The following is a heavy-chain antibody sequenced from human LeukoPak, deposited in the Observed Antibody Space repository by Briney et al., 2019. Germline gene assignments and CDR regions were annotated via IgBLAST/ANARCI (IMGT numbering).Heavy chain of an antibody. CDR1: GFTFSSYS. V-gene: IGHV3-21*01. J-gene: IGHJ4*02. CDR2: ISSSSSCI. Sequence: GGSLRLSCAASGFTFSSYSMNWVRQAPGKGLEWVSSISSSSSCIYYADSVKGRFTISRDNAKNSLYLQMNSLRAEDTAVYYCASERYYYDSSGTDWGQGTLVTVSS. D-gene: IGHD3-22*01. CDR3: ASERYYYDSSGTD.